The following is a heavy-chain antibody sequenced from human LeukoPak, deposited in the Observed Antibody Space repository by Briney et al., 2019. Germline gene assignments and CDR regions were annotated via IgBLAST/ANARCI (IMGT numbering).Heavy chain of an antibody. CDR3: AKGITIFGVGGGFDY. CDR1: GFTFDDYA. J-gene: IGHJ4*02. D-gene: IGHD3-3*01. V-gene: IGHV3-9*01. CDR2: ISWNSGSI. Sequence: PGGSLRLSCAASGFTFDDYAMHWVRQAPGKGLEWVSGISWNSGSIGYADSVKGRFTISRDNAKNSLYLQMNSLRAEDTALYYCAKGITIFGVGGGFDYWGQGTLVTVSS.